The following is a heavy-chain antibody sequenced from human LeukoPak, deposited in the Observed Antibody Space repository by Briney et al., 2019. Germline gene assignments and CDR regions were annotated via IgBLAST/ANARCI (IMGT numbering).Heavy chain of an antibody. Sequence: GGSLRLSCAASGFTFSSYGMSWVRQAPGKGLEWVAVISYDGSNKYYADSVKGRFTISRDNSKNTLYLQMNSLRAEDTAVYYCARDLDYGDSYFDYWGQGTLVTVSS. CDR1: GFTFSSYG. CDR2: ISYDGSNK. CDR3: ARDLDYGDSYFDY. D-gene: IGHD4-17*01. J-gene: IGHJ4*02. V-gene: IGHV3-30*03.